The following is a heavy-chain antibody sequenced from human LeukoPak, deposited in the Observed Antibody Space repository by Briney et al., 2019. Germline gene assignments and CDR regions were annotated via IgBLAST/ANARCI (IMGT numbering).Heavy chain of an antibody. J-gene: IGHJ3*02. Sequence: GGSLRLSCAASGFTFSSYAMSWVRQAPGKGLEWVSRISGSGDTFYSDSVKGRYTISRDNSMNTLYLQLSSLRAEDTALYFCAKTGKQGAGVPLDAFDIGGPGTMASVS. CDR3: AKTGKQGAGVPLDAFDI. D-gene: IGHD2-8*01. CDR1: GFTFSSYA. CDR2: ISGSGDT. V-gene: IGHV3-23*01.